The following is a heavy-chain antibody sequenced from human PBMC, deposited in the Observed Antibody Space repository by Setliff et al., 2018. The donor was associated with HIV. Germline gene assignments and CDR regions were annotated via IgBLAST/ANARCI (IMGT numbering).Heavy chain of an antibody. CDR2: IYHSGTT. V-gene: IGHV4-38-2*01. D-gene: IGHD5-12*01. J-gene: IGHJ6*03. CDR1: GYSISSGHY. Sequence: PSETLSLTCAVSGYSISSGHYWGWIRQPPGKGLEWIGSIYHSGTTYDNPSLKSQVTISVDTSKNQFSLKLSSVTAADTAVYYCARHGAYEAYYDYMDVWGKGTTVTVSS. CDR3: ARHGAYEAYYDYMDV.